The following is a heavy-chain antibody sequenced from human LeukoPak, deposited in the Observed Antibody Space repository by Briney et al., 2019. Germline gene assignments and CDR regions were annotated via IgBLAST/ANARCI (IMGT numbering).Heavy chain of an antibody. CDR3: ARDLVPAAIPHWFDP. V-gene: IGHV7-4-1*02. CDR1: GYTFTSYA. Sequence: ASVKVSCKASGYTFTSYAMNWVRQAPGQGLEWMGWINTNTGNPTYAQGFTGRFVFSLDTSVSTAYLQISSLKAEDTAVYYCARDLVPAAIPHWFDPWGQGTLVTVSS. D-gene: IGHD2-2*02. CDR2: INTNTGNP. J-gene: IGHJ5*02.